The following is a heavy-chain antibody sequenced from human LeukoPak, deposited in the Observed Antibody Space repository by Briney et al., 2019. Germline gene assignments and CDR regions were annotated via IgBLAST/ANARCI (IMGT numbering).Heavy chain of an antibody. V-gene: IGHV3-21*01. D-gene: IGHD1-26*01. Sequence: GGSLRLSCAASGFTFSSYSMDWVRQAPEKGLEWVSSITSSSSYIYYADSVKGRFTISRDNAKNSLYLQMNSLRAEDTAVYYCARDSGSYYYLGTFDYWGQGTLVTVSS. CDR1: GFTFSSYS. J-gene: IGHJ4*02. CDR3: ARDSGSYYYLGTFDY. CDR2: ITSSSSYI.